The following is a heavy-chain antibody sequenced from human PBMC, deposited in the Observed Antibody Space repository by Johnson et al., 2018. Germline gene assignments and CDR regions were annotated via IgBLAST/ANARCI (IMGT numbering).Heavy chain of an antibody. CDR2: ISSSRSYI. J-gene: IGHJ3*02. V-gene: IGHV3-21*01. Sequence: VQLVESGGGLVKPGGSLRLSCAASGFTFSSYSMNWVRQAPGKGLEWVSSISSSRSYIYYADSVKGRFTISRDNAKNSLYLQMNSLRAEDTAVYYCARDSPRTVVTRALDIGGQGTMFTVSS. CDR1: GFTFSSYS. D-gene: IGHD4-23*01. CDR3: ARDSPRTVVTRALDI.